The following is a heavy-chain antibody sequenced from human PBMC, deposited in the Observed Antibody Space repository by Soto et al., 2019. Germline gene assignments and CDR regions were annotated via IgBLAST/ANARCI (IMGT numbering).Heavy chain of an antibody. D-gene: IGHD6-19*01. CDR2: ISTNNGNT. Sequence: ASVKVSCKASGYTFTSYGISWVRQAPGQGLEWMGWISTNNGNTNYAQKLQGRVTMTTDTSTSTAYTELRSLRSDDTAVYYCARVSSGWYYWFDPWGQGTLVTVSS. CDR3: ARVSSGWYYWFDP. J-gene: IGHJ5*02. CDR1: GYTFTSYG. V-gene: IGHV1-18*01.